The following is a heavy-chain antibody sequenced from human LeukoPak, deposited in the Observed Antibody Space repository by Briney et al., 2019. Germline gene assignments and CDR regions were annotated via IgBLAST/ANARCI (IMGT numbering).Heavy chain of an antibody. CDR1: GYTFTGYY. D-gene: IGHD3-10*01. CDR2: INPNSGGT. Sequence: ASVKVSCKASGYTFTGYYMHWVRQAPGQGLEWMGWINPNSGGTNYAQKFQGRVTMTRDTSISTAYMELSRLRSDDTAVYYCARAYYYGSGSGNNWFDPWGQGTLVTASS. V-gene: IGHV1-2*02. CDR3: ARAYYYGSGSGNNWFDP. J-gene: IGHJ5*02.